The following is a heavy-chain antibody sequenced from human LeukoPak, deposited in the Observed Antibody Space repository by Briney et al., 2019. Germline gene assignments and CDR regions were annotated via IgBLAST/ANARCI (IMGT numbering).Heavy chain of an antibody. CDR3: ARGTPGYSSV. CDR1: GYTFTSYY. J-gene: IGHJ4*02. V-gene: IGHV1-46*01. D-gene: IGHD6-19*01. CDR2: INPSGGT. Sequence: GASVKISCKAFGYTFTSYYVHWVRQAPGQGLEWMGIINPSGGTNYAQKFQGRVTMTRDTSTSTVYMELSSLRSEDTAMYYCARGTPGYSSVWGQGTLVTVSS.